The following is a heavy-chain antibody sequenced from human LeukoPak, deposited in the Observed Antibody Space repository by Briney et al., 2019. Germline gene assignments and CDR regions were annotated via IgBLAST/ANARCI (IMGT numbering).Heavy chain of an antibody. CDR1: GGSISSSSYY. J-gene: IGHJ5*02. CDR2: IYYSGST. Sequence: PSETLSLTCTVSGGSISSSSYYWGWIRQPPGKGLEWIGSIYYSGSTYYNPSLKGRVTISVDTSKNQFSLKLSSVTAADTAVYYCARHGGYCSSTSCRRNWFDPWGQGTLVTVSS. D-gene: IGHD2-2*03. V-gene: IGHV4-39*01. CDR3: ARHGGYCSSTSCRRNWFDP.